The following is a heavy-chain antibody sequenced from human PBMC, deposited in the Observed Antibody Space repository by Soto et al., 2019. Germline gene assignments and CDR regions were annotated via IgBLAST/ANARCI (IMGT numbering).Heavy chain of an antibody. V-gene: IGHV3-23*01. Sequence: GGSLRLSCAASGFTFSSYAMSWVRQAPGKGLEWVSAISGSGGSTYYADSVKGRFTISRDNSKNTLYLQMNSLRAEDTAVYYCAKGGRPYYDFWSGYYNYYYYMDVWGKGTTVTVSS. J-gene: IGHJ6*03. CDR3: AKGGRPYYDFWSGYYNYYYYMDV. CDR1: GFTFSSYA. CDR2: ISGSGGST. D-gene: IGHD3-3*01.